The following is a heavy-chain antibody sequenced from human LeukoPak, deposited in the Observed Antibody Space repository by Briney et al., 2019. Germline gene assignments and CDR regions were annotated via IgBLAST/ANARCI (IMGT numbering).Heavy chain of an antibody. Sequence: ASVKVSCKASGYTFTMYGISWVRQAPGQGLEWMGWISTYDDNTNYAQKFQGRVTTTTDTSTSTAYMELRSLRSDDTAVYFCARGLNYYDSSGYYYDARFDYWGQGTLVTVSS. D-gene: IGHD3-22*01. J-gene: IGHJ4*02. CDR3: ARGLNYYDSSGYYYDARFDY. CDR2: ISTYDDNT. CDR1: GYTFTMYG. V-gene: IGHV1-18*01.